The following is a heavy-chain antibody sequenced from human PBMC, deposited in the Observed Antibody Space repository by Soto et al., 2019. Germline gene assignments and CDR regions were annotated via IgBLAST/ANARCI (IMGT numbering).Heavy chain of an antibody. CDR3: ARDSAPLKFWSGSLSRNGMDV. J-gene: IGHJ6*01. CDR1: GSTFTGYY. CDR2: INPNSGGT. V-gene: IGHV1-2*04. Sequence: PAASLKCSFKASGSTFTGYYIHWVRQAPGQVLECMGWINPNSGGTKFAKNFQGWVTMTRDTSVSTAYMEVSRLRSDDTAVYYCARDSAPLKFWSGSLSRNGMDVWGQGTTVTVSS. D-gene: IGHD3-3*01.